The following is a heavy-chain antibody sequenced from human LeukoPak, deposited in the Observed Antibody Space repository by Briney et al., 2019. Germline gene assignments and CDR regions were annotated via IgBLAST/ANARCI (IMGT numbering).Heavy chain of an antibody. CDR2: IKQDGSEK. V-gene: IGHV3-7*05. D-gene: IGHD1-26*01. CDR3: ARGGSYFPY. J-gene: IGHJ4*02. CDR1: GFTFSSYW. Sequence: QPGGSLRLSCAASGFTFSSYWMSWARQAPGKRLEWVANIKQDGSEKYYVDSVEGRFTISRDNAKNSLYLQMNSLRAEVTAVYYCARGGSYFPYWGQGTLVTVSS.